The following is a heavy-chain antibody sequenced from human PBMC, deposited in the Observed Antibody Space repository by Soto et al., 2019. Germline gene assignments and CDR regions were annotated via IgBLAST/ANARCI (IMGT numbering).Heavy chain of an antibody. Sequence: EVQLVESGGGLVQPGGSLRLSCAASGFTFSSYSMNWVRQAPGKGLEWVSYISSSSSTIYYADSVKGRFTISRDNAKNTRYLQMKRLRAEDTAVYYCASVSCSGGRCFPFDYWGQGTLVTVSS. CDR2: ISSSSSTI. J-gene: IGHJ4*02. D-gene: IGHD2-15*01. CDR1: GFTFSSYS. CDR3: ASVSCSGGRCFPFDY. V-gene: IGHV3-48*01.